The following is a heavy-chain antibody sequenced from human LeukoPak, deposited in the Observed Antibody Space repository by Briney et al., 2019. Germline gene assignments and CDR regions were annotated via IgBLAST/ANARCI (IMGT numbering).Heavy chain of an antibody. Sequence: GSSVKVSCKASGGTFNSYAISWVRQAPGQGLEWTGGIIPIFGTANYAQKFQGRVTITADESTSTAYMELSSLRSEDTAVYYCARNYDSSGYYYNWFDPWGQGTLVTVSS. V-gene: IGHV1-69*01. CDR1: GGTFNSYA. CDR3: ARNYDSSGYYYNWFDP. CDR2: IIPIFGTA. J-gene: IGHJ5*02. D-gene: IGHD3-22*01.